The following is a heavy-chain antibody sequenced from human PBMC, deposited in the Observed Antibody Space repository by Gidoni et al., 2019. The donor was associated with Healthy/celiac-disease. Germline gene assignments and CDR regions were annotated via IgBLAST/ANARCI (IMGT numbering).Heavy chain of an antibody. D-gene: IGHD6-19*01. CDR1: GGTFSSYT. CDR3: ATSYSSGWSYYFDY. V-gene: IGHV1-69*02. Sequence: QVQLVQSGAEVKKPGSSVKVSCKASGGTFSSYTISWVRQAPGQGLEWMGRIIPILGIANYAQKFQGRVTITADKSTSTAYMELSSLRSEDTAVYYCATSYSSGWSYYFDYWGQGTLVTVSS. CDR2: IIPILGIA. J-gene: IGHJ4*02.